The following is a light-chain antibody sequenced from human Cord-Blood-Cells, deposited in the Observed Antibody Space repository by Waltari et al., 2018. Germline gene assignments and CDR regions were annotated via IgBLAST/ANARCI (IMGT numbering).Light chain of an antibody. CDR2: EFS. V-gene: IGLV2-18*02. CDR1: STDVCSYYR. CDR3: SSYPSSSTGV. J-gene: IGLJ3*02. Sequence: QSALTQPPSVSGSPGQSVTISCPGPSTDVCSYYRVSWYQQPPGTAPKLVIYEFSKRTAAVPDRFAASKSGNTASLTFSGRQAEDEAAYYCSSYPSSSTGVFGGGTKLTVL.